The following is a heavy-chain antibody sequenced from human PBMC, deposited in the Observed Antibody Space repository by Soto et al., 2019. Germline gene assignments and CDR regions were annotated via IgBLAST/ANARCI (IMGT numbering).Heavy chain of an antibody. J-gene: IGHJ5*02. D-gene: IGHD2-8*01. Sequence: SETLSLTCTVAGGSISSYYWSWIRKPPGKGLEWIGYIYYSGSTNYNPSLKSRVTISVDTSKNQFSLKLSSVTAADTAVYYCARAGPGFCTNGVCWFDPWGQGTLVTVSS. CDR3: ARAGPGFCTNGVCWFDP. CDR2: IYYSGST. CDR1: GGSISSYY. V-gene: IGHV4-59*12.